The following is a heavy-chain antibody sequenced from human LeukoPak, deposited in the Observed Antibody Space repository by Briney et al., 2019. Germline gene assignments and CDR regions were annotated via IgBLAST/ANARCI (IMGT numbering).Heavy chain of an antibody. CDR1: GYSFTSYW. V-gene: IGHV5-51*01. CDR3: ARLEGDCSGGSCYDGGDAFDV. Sequence: GESLKISCKGSGYSFTSYWIGWVRQMPGKGLEWMGIIYPGDSDTRYSPSFQGQVTISADNSISTAYLQWSSLKASDTAMYYCARLEGDCSGGSCYDGGDAFDVWGQGTMVTVSS. D-gene: IGHD2-15*01. J-gene: IGHJ3*01. CDR2: IYPGDSDT.